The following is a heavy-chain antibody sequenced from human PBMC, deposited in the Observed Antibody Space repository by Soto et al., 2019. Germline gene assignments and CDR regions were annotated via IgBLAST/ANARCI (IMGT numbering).Heavy chain of an antibody. CDR1: GYTFTSYG. CDR2: NSAYNGNT. D-gene: IGHD3-22*01. Sequence: QVQLVQSGAEVKKPGASVKVSCKASGYTFTSYGISWVRQAPGQGLEWMGWNSAYNGNTNYAQKLQGRVTMTTDTSTSTDYMERRSLRSDATAVYYYARNTRPYDSSGREAYDIWGQGTMVTAAS. J-gene: IGHJ3*02. V-gene: IGHV1-18*01. CDR3: ARNTRPYDSSGREAYDI.